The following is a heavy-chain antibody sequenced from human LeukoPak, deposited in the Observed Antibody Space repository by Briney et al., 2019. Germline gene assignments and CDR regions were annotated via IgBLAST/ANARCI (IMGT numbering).Heavy chain of an antibody. D-gene: IGHD3-10*01. V-gene: IGHV3-23*01. CDR2: ISGSGGST. Sequence: SCKASGGTFSSYAISWVRQAPGKGLEWVSAISGSGGSTYYADSVKGRFTISRDNSKNTLYLQMNSLRAEDTAVYYCAKDRRGMVFDYWGQGTLVTVSS. CDR1: GGTFSSYA. J-gene: IGHJ4*02. CDR3: AKDRRGMVFDY.